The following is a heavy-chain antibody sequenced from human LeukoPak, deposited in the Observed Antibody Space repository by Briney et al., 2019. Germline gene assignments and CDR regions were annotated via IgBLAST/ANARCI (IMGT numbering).Heavy chain of an antibody. CDR3: AAEYHDSSYYYGMDV. J-gene: IGHJ6*02. Sequence: PVKVSCKASGFTFTSSAMQWVRQARGQRLEWIGWIVVGSGNTNYAQKFQERVTITRDMSTSTAYMGLSSLRSEDTAVYYCAAEYHDSSYYYGMDVWGQGTTVTVSS. CDR2: IVVGSGNT. V-gene: IGHV1-58*02. D-gene: IGHD2-15*01. CDR1: GFTFTSSA.